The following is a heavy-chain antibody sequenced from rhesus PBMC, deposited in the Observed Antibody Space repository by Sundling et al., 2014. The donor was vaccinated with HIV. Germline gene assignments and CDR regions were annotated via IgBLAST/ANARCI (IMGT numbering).Heavy chain of an antibody. J-gene: IGHJ4*01. Sequence: QVQLQESGPGVVKPSETLSLTCAVSGDSVSDNYRWSWIRQPPGKGLEWIGYIYRRTTTTNNNPSLKSRVTISKDTSKNQFSLRLTSVTAADTAIYYCARHVYSVWTGYSSYWGQGVLVTVSS. CDR1: GDSVSDNYR. CDR2: IYRRTTTT. V-gene: IGHV4S10*01. D-gene: IGHD3-3*01. CDR3: ARHVYSVWTGYSSY.